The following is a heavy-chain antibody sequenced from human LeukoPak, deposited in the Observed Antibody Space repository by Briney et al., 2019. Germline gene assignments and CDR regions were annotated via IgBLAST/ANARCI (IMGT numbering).Heavy chain of an antibody. Sequence: GGSLRLSCAASGFTFSSYAMSWVRQAPGKGLEWVSAISGSGGSTYYVDSVKGRFTISRDNSKNTLYLQMNSLRAEDTAVYYCARDHPGYCSGGSCYPGYYYYMDVWGKGTTVTVSS. CDR3: ARDHPGYCSGGSCYPGYYYYMDV. CDR2: ISGSGGST. V-gene: IGHV3-23*01. CDR1: GFTFSSYA. D-gene: IGHD2-15*01. J-gene: IGHJ6*03.